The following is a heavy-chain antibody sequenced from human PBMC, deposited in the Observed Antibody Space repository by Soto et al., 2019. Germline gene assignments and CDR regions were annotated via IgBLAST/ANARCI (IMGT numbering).Heavy chain of an antibody. CDR2: IIPIFGTA. J-gene: IGHJ6*02. D-gene: IGHD3-10*01. CDR3: ARVVYGSGSASYGMDV. CDR1: GGTFSSYA. Sequence: QVQLVQSGAEVKKPGSSVKVSCKASGGTFSSYAISWVRQAPGQALEWMGGIIPIFGTANYAQKFQGRVTITADKSTSTAYMELSSLRSEDTAVYYCARVVYGSGSASYGMDVWGQGTTVTVSS. V-gene: IGHV1-69*06.